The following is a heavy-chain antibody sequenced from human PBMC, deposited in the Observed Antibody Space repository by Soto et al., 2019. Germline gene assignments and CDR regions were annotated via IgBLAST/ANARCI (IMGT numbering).Heavy chain of an antibody. V-gene: IGHV4-61*01. J-gene: IGHJ4*02. CDR3: AREALGNPKDSSEN. CDR1: GGSASSGSYY. CDR2: IYYSGST. Sequence: AETLSLTCTVSGGSASSGSYYWSWIPHPPGKGLEWIGYIYYSGSTNYNPSLKSRVTISVDTSKNHFSLKLSSVTAAETAVYYCAREALGNPKDSSENWGEGIMVNVSS. D-gene: IGHD7-27*01.